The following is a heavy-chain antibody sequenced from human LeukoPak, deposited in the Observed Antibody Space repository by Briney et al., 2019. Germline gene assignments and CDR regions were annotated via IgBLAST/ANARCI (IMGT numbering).Heavy chain of an antibody. J-gene: IGHJ4*02. CDR2: IRTKAYGGTT. CDR3: TRGLSYYASGSYLY. CDR1: RFTFGDYV. D-gene: IGHD3-10*01. V-gene: IGHV3-49*04. Sequence: GGSLRLSCTASRFTFGDYVMSWVRQAPGKGLEWVGFIRTKAYGGTTQYAASVKGRFTISRDDSINVAYLEMNSLQTEDTAMYYCTRGLSYYASGSYLYWGQGTLVTVSS.